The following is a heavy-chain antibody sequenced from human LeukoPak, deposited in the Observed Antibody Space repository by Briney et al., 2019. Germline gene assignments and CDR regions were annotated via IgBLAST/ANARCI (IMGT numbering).Heavy chain of an antibody. D-gene: IGHD4-23*01. CDR2: ISYTGGT. J-gene: IGHJ4*02. CDR3: ASPGGIGGNSDADY. CDR1: GGSITSHY. Sequence: SETLSLTCTVSGGSITSHYWSWIRQPPGKGLEWIGYISYTGGTNYNPSLKSRVTISVDTSKNQFSLKMTSVTAADTAVCYCASPGGIGGNSDADYWGQGILVTVFS. V-gene: IGHV4-59*11.